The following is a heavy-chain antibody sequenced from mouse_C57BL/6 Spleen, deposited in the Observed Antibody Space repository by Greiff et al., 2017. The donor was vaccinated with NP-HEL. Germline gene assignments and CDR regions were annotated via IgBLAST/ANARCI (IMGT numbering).Heavy chain of an antibody. J-gene: IGHJ2*01. CDR1: GFTFSSYA. Sequence: EVMLVESGGGLVKPGGSLKLSCAASGFTFSSYAMSWVRQTPEKRLEWVATISDGGSYTYYPDNVKGRFTISRDNAKNNLYLQMSHLKSEDTAMYYCARDRWLLYYFDYWGQGTTLTVSS. V-gene: IGHV5-4*01. CDR3: ARDRWLLYYFDY. CDR2: ISDGGSYT. D-gene: IGHD2-3*01.